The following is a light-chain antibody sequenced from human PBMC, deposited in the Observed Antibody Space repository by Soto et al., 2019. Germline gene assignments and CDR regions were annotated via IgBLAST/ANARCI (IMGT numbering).Light chain of an antibody. V-gene: IGKV1-5*03. CDR2: KAS. Sequence: DIQMTQSPSTLSASVGDRVTLTCRASQSITTWLAWYQQRPGKAPRLLIYKASSLEAGVPSRFNGSGSGTEFTLAISSLQPDDFETYYCQQYNSFSHTFGQGTKVEIK. J-gene: IGKJ1*01. CDR1: QSITTW. CDR3: QQYNSFSHT.